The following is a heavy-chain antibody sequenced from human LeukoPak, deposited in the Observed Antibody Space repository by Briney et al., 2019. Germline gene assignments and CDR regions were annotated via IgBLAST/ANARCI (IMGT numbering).Heavy chain of an antibody. CDR1: GFTFTNYW. D-gene: IGHD1-1*01. CDR3: SRHTLWRFDY. J-gene: IGHJ4*02. CDR2: INQDGGTE. V-gene: IGHV3-7*01. Sequence: GGSLRLSCAAYGFTFTNYWLTWVRQAPGKGLEWVANINQDGGTEYYVDSMKGRFTISRDNAKNLVYLQINSLRAEDTAVYFCSRHTLWRFDYWGQGALVTVSS.